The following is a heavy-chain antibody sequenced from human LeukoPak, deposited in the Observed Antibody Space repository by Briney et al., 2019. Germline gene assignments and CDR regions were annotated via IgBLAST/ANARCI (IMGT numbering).Heavy chain of an antibody. CDR1: GGSIFSTTYY. V-gene: IGHV4-39*01. J-gene: IGHJ4*02. D-gene: IGHD2-8*01. CDR2: IFHSGST. Sequence: SETLSLTCTVSGGSIFSTTYYWGWIRQPPGKGLEWIGSIFHSGSTYYNPSLRSRVTISVDTSKNQLSLRLRSVTAADTAVYYCARLYEGKRPPDYWGQGTLVTVSS. CDR3: ARLYEGKRPPDY.